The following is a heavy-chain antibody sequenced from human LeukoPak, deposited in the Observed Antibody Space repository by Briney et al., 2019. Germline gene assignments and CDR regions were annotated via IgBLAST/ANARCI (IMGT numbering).Heavy chain of an antibody. V-gene: IGHV3-23*01. D-gene: IGHD3-10*01. CDR2: ISGSGGST. Sequence: GGSLRLSCAASGFTFSSYAMSWVRQAPGKGLEWVSAISGSGGSTYYADSVKGRFTISRDNSKNTLYLQMNSLSPEDTATYYCARETSAPGSYLDFWGRGTLVIVSS. CDR1: GFTFSSYA. CDR3: ARETSAPGSYLDF. J-gene: IGHJ4*02.